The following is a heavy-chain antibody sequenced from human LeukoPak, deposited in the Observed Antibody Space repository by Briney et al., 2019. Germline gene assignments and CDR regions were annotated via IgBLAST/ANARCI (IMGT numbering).Heavy chain of an antibody. CDR2: IKSDGSST. CDR3: ARGGETNNWYPCYFDY. Sequence: GGSLRLSCAASGFTFSNYWMHWVRQAPGKGPVWVSRIKSDGSSTRFADSVQGRFTISRDNGKNTLYLQMDSLRAEDTAVYYCARGGETNNWYPCYFDYWGQGALVTVSS. D-gene: IGHD1-1*01. J-gene: IGHJ4*02. CDR1: GFTFSNYW. V-gene: IGHV3-74*01.